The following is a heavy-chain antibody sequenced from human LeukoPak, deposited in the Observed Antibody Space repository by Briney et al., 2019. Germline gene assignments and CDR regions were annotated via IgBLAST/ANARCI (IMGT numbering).Heavy chain of an antibody. J-gene: IGHJ4*02. D-gene: IGHD5-18*01. Sequence: TPGGSLRLSCAASGFTFSSYSMNWVRQAPGSGLEWVSSISSGSKYIYNADSLKGRFAISRDNAKSSLYLQINSLRVDDTAVYYCARALSYSYGSMDFWGQGTLVIVSS. CDR3: ARALSYSYGSMDF. V-gene: IGHV3-21*01. CDR2: ISSGSKYI. CDR1: GFTFSSYS.